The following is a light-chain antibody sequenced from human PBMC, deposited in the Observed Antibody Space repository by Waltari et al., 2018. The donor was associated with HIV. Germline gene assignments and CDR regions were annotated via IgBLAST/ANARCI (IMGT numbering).Light chain of an antibody. CDR2: LAS. CDR1: QNIGNS. V-gene: IGKV1-5*03. Sequence: DIRMTQSPSTLSASIGDRVTITCRASQNIGNSLAWYQQKPGQALKLLISLASSLERGVPIRFSGSGSGSEFTLTISSLQNEDFATYYCQQFDTYYTFGPGTRLE. CDR3: QQFDTYYT. J-gene: IGKJ2*01.